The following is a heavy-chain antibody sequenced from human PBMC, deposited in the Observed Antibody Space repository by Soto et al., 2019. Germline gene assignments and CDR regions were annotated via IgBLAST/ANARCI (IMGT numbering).Heavy chain of an antibody. CDR1: GFTFSSYA. CDR2: ISGSGGST. J-gene: IGHJ4*02. V-gene: IGHV3-23*01. Sequence: PGGSLRLSCAASGFTFSSYAMSWVRQAPGKGLEWVSAISGSGGSTYYADSVKGRFTISRDNSKNTLYLQMNSLRAEDTAVYYCAKDRYRCSGGSCFGHPDYWGQGTLVTVSS. D-gene: IGHD2-15*01. CDR3: AKDRYRCSGGSCFGHPDY.